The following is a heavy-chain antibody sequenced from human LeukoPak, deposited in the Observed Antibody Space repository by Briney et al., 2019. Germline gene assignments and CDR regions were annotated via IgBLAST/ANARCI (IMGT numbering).Heavy chain of an antibody. CDR2: INHSGST. CDR3: ARAYYYDTSRYYSPFDY. J-gene: IGHJ4*02. Sequence: SETLSLTCAVFGGSFSDYYWNWIRQPPGKGLEWIGEINHSGSTNYSPSLKSRVTISIDTSKNQFSLMLSSVTAADTAVYYCARAYYYDTSRYYSPFDYWGQGTLVTVSS. CDR1: GGSFSDYY. D-gene: IGHD3-22*01. V-gene: IGHV4-34*01.